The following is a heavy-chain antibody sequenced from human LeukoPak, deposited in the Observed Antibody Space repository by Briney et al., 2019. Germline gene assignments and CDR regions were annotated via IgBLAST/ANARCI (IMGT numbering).Heavy chain of an antibody. CDR3: ARDYYDSSGHRFDY. CDR1: VYTFTAYH. CDR2: INTNNGGT. J-gene: IGHJ4*02. D-gene: IGHD3-22*01. V-gene: IGHV1-2*02. Sequence: GASVKVSCKASVYTFTAYHIHWVRQAPGQGLEWMGWINTNNGGTNYAQKFQGSVTMTRDTSISTAYMELSRLRSDDTAMYYCARDYYDSSGHRFDYWGQETLVTVSS.